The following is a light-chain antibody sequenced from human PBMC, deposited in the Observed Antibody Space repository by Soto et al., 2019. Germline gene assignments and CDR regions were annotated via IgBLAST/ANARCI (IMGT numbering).Light chain of an antibody. V-gene: IGKV1-9*01. CDR2: SAS. Sequence: DIQLTQSPSFVSASVGDRVTITCRASQDIGNFLAWYQQKPGKAPKLLIYSASTLQSGVPSRFSGSGSAAEFSLTISSLQPEDVAAYFFQQPNNYPLTCGGGTKVEI. J-gene: IGKJ4*01. CDR1: QDIGNF. CDR3: QQPNNYPLT.